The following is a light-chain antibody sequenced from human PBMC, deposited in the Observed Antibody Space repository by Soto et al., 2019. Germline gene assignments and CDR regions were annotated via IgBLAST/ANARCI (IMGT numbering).Light chain of an antibody. CDR2: LGS. J-gene: IGKJ1*01. Sequence: EIVMTQSPPSLPVTPGEPASISCRSSQSLLHSNGYNYLDWYLQKAGQSPQLLISLGSNRASGVPDRFSGSGSGTDFTLQISRVEAEDVGVYYCMQALQTPWTFGQGTKVEIK. CDR1: QSLLHSNGYNY. V-gene: IGKV2-28*01. CDR3: MQALQTPWT.